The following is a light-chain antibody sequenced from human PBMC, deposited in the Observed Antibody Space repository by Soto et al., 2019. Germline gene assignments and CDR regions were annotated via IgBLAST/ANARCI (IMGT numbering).Light chain of an antibody. CDR3: QQYNNWPPIT. CDR1: QSVSIN. J-gene: IGKJ5*01. CDR2: GAS. V-gene: IGKV3-15*01. Sequence: EIVMTQSPATLSVSPGERATLSCRASQSVSINLAWYQQKPDQAPRLLISGASIRATGIPVRFSGSGSGTEFTLTISSLQSEDFAVYYCQQYNNWPPITFGQGTRLEIK.